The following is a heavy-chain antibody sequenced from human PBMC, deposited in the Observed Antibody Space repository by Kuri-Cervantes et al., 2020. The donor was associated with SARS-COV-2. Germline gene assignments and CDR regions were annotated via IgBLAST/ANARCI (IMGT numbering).Heavy chain of an antibody. J-gene: IGHJ3*02. D-gene: IGHD6-13*01. Sequence: SETLSLTCTVSGGTISSYYGSWIRQPPGKGLEYIGYIYYSGTTYYNPSLKSRVTISVDTSITQFSLKLSSVGAADTAVYYCARGAGYSSSWYRGGVFDIWGQGTMVTVSS. CDR3: ARGAGYSSSWYRGGVFDI. CDR2: IYYSGTT. CDR1: GGTISSYY. V-gene: IGHV4-59*12.